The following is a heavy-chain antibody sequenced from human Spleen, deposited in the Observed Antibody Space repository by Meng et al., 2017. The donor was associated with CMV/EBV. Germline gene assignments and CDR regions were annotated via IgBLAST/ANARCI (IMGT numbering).Heavy chain of an antibody. CDR1: GFPFSSYW. CDR3: VLEPDY. CDR2: IKRDGSEQ. Sequence: GGSLRLSCAVSGFPFSSYWMSWVRQAPGKGLEWVANIKRDGSEQYYADSVKGRFTISRDNAKNSLDLQMNGLRAEDTAVYYCVLEPDYWGQGTLVTVSS. D-gene: IGHD1-1*01. J-gene: IGHJ4*02. V-gene: IGHV3-7*01.